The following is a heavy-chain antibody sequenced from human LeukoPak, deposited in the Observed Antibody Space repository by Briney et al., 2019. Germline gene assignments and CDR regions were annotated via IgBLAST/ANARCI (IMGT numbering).Heavy chain of an antibody. Sequence: SETLSLTCTVSGGSISSSSYYWSWIRQPPGKGLEWIGEINHSGSTNYNPSLKSRVTISVDTSKNQFSLKLSSVTAADTAVYYCARGRGYCSGGSCRQEFDYWGQGTLVTVSS. J-gene: IGHJ4*02. CDR2: INHSGST. CDR1: GGSISSSSYY. D-gene: IGHD2-15*01. CDR3: ARGRGYCSGGSCRQEFDY. V-gene: IGHV4-39*07.